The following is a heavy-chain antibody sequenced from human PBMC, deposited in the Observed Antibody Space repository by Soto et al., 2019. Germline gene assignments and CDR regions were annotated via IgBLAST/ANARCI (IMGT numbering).Heavy chain of an antibody. V-gene: IGHV5-51*01. Sequence: PGESLKISCKGSGYSFTSYWIGWVRQVPGKGLEWMGIIYPGDSDTRYSPSFQGQVTISADKSISTAYLQWSSLKASDTAMYYCARGGMAVAVAAPFDYWGQGTLVTVSS. CDR3: ARGGMAVAVAAPFDY. D-gene: IGHD6-19*01. CDR2: IYPGDSDT. CDR1: GYSFTSYW. J-gene: IGHJ4*02.